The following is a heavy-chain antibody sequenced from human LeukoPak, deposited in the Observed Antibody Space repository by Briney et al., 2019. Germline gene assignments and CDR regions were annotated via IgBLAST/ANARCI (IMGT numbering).Heavy chain of an antibody. CDR2: IYPGDSET. J-gene: IGHJ6*03. D-gene: IGHD6-6*01. V-gene: IGHV5-51*01. CDR1: GYSFTNYW. Sequence: GESLKISCKGSGYSFTNYWIGWVRQMPGKGLEWMGIIYPGDSETRYSPSFQGQVTISADKSISTAYLQWSSLKASDTAMYYCARGVIYSSSSGRYYYMDVWGKGTTVTVSS. CDR3: ARGVIYSSSSGRYYYMDV.